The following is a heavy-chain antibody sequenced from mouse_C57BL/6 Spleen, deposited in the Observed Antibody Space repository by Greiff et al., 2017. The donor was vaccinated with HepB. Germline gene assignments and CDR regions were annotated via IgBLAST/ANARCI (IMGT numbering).Heavy chain of an antibody. V-gene: IGHV1-82*01. CDR2: IYPGDGDT. D-gene: IGHD1-1*01. Sequence: QVQLQQSGPELVKPGASVKISCKASGYAFSSSWMNWVKQRPGKGLEWIGRIYPGDGDTNYNGKFKGKATLTADKSSSTAYMQLSSLTSEDSAVYFCANPPYYGSSHWYFDVWGTGTTVTVSS. CDR3: ANPPYYGSSHWYFDV. J-gene: IGHJ1*03. CDR1: GYAFSSSW.